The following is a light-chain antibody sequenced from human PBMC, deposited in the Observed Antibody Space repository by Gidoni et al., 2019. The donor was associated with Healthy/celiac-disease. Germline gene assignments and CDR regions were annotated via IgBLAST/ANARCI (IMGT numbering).Light chain of an antibody. J-gene: IGLJ2*01. Sequence: QSVLTQPPSVSAAPGQKVTISCSGRSSNIANNYVSWYQQLPGTAPKLLIYDKNKRPSGIPYRFSGSKSGTSATLGITGLQTGDEADYYCGTWDSSLSAVVFGGGTKLTVL. CDR1: SSNIANNY. V-gene: IGLV1-51*01. CDR3: GTWDSSLSAVV. CDR2: DKN.